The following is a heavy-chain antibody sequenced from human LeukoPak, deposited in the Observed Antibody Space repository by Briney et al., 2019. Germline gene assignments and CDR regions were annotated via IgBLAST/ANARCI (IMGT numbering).Heavy chain of an antibody. J-gene: IGHJ5*02. V-gene: IGHV1-69*13. CDR2: IIPIFGTT. CDR3: ARMSYYDSSGDNWFDP. CDR1: GGSFSSYA. Sequence: SVKVSCKASGGSFSSYAISWVRQAPGQGLEWMGGIIPIFGTTKYAQKLQGRVTITADESTNIAYMELSSLRSEDTAVYYCARMSYYDSSGDNWFDPWGQGTLVTVSS. D-gene: IGHD3-22*01.